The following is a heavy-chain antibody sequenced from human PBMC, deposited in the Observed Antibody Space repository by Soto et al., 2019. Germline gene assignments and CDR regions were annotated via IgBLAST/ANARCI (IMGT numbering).Heavy chain of an antibody. CDR2: IIPILGIA. Sequence: QVQLVQSGAEVKKPGSSVKVSCKASGGTFSSYTISWVRQAPGQGLEWMGRIIPILGIANYAQKFQGRLTITADKSKSTAYRELSSLRSEDTAVYYCASPSVVPAATFYYYYYYMDVWGKGTTVTVSS. V-gene: IGHV1-69*02. J-gene: IGHJ6*03. CDR3: ASPSVVPAATFYYYYYYMDV. CDR1: GGTFSSYT. D-gene: IGHD2-2*01.